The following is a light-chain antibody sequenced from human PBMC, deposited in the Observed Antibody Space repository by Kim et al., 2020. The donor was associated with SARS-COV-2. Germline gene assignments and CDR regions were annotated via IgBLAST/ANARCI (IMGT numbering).Light chain of an antibody. J-gene: IGLJ3*02. CDR2: DTS. CDR3: LLSYSGAWV. CDR1: TGAVTSGHY. Sequence: PVGTVTLTCGSSTGAVTSGHYPYWFQQKPGHAPRTLIYDTSNKHSWTPARFSGSLLGGKAALTLSGAQPEDEAEYYCLLSYSGAWVFGGGTQLTVL. V-gene: IGLV7-46*01.